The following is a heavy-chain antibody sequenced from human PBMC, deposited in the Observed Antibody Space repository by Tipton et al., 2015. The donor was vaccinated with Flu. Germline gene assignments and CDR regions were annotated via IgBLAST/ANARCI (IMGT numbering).Heavy chain of an antibody. D-gene: IGHD6-6*01. V-gene: IGHV3-21*01. CDR3: ARDSFSSSQHYYYYYGMDV. CDR1: GFTFSSYS. CDR2: ISSSSSYI. J-gene: IGHJ6*02. Sequence: SLRLSCAASGFTFSSYSMNWVRQAPGKGLEWVSSISSSSSYIYYADSVKGRFTISRDNAKNSLYLQMNSLRAEDTAVYYCARDSFSSSQHYYYYYGMDVWGQGTTATVSS.